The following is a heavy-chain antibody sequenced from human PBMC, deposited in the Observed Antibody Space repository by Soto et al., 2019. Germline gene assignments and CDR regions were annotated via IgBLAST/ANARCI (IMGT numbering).Heavy chain of an antibody. D-gene: IGHD2-15*01. CDR3: ARDLVVGGSCSGGSCYSNYYYYGMDV. V-gene: IGHV1-2*04. Sequence: QVQLVQSGAEVKKPGASVKVSCKASGYTFTGYYMHWVRQAPGQGLEWMGWINPNSGGTNYAQKFQGWVTMTRDTSISTAYMELSRLRSDDTAVYYCARDLVVGGSCSGGSCYSNYYYYGMDVWGQGTTVTVSS. CDR1: GYTFTGYY. CDR2: INPNSGGT. J-gene: IGHJ6*02.